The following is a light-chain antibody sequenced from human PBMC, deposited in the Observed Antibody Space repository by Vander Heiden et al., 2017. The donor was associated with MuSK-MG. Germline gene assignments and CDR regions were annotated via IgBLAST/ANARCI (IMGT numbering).Light chain of an antibody. J-gene: IGLJ2*01. CDR3: QAWDGNNVI. CDR2: EDN. Sequence: SYELTQPPSVSVSPGQTASITCSGDKLGKKKASWYQQKPGQSPLLLVYEDNRRPSGIPERFSDSHSENTATLTISGTQVMDEADYYCQAWDGNNVIFGGGTRL. CDR1: KLGKKK. V-gene: IGLV3-1*01.